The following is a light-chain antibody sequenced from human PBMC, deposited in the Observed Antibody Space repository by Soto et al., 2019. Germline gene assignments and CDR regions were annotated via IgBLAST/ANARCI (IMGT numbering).Light chain of an antibody. CDR2: EGS. Sequence: QSALTQPASVSGSPGQSITISCTGTSSDVGSYHLVSWYQHHPGKAPKLMIYEGSKRPSGVSNRFSGSKSGNTASLTISGLXAEXEADXYCCSYAGSSTFVFGTGTKVTVL. CDR3: CSYAGSSTFV. CDR1: SSDVGSYHL. V-gene: IGLV2-23*01. J-gene: IGLJ1*01.